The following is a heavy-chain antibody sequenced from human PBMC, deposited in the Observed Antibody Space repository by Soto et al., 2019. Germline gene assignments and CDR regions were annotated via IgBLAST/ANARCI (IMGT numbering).Heavy chain of an antibody. CDR1: GYTFTSYY. D-gene: IGHD6-19*01. Sequence: GASVKVSCKASGYTFTSYYMHWVRQAPGQGLEWMKIINTSGGSTSYAQKLQGRVTMTRDTSTSTVYMELSSLRSEDTAVYYCARDGIAVDGRFDYYYYMDVWGKGTTLTVAS. CDR3: ARDGIAVDGRFDYYYYMDV. CDR2: INTSGGST. V-gene: IGHV1-46*03. J-gene: IGHJ6*03.